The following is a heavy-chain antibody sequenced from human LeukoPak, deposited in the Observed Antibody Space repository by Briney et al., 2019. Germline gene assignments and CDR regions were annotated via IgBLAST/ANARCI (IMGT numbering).Heavy chain of an antibody. CDR2: IYYSGST. J-gene: IGHJ4*02. Sequence: GSLRLSCAASGFTFSDYYMSWIRQPPGKGLEWIGYIYYSGSTNYNPSLKSRVTISVDTSKNQFSLKLSSVTAADTAVYYCARTMNWNYDYFDYWGQGTLVTVSS. CDR3: ARTMNWNYDYFDY. V-gene: IGHV4-59*01. D-gene: IGHD1-7*01. CDR1: GFTFSDYY.